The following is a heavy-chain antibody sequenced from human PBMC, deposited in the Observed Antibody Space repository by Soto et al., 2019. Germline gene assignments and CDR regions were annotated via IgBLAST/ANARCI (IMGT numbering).Heavy chain of an antibody. CDR1: GFTFSSYW. CDR2: IKQDGSEK. CDR3: ARERRRDTKDPYGMDV. D-gene: IGHD5-18*01. J-gene: IGHJ6*02. Sequence: EVQLVESGGGLVQPGGSLRLSCAASGFTFSSYWMSWVRQAPGKGLEWVANIKQDGSEKYYVDSVKGRFTISRDNAKNSLYLQMNSLRAEDTAVYYCARERRRDTKDPYGMDVWGQGTTVTVSS. V-gene: IGHV3-7*03.